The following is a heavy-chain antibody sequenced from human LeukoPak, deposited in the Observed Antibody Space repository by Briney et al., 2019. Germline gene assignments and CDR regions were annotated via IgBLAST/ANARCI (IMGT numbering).Heavy chain of an antibody. J-gene: IGHJ4*02. D-gene: IGHD3-22*01. V-gene: IGHV1-46*01. CDR2: INPSGGST. CDR1: GYTFTSYY. CDR3: ARDVGLYDSSGYYYFDY. Sequence: ASVKVSCKASGYTFTSYYMHWVRQAPGQGLEWMGIINPSGGSTSYAQKFQGRVTMTRDTSTSTVYMELSSLRSEDTAVYYCARDVGLYDSSGYYYFDYWGQGTLVTVSS.